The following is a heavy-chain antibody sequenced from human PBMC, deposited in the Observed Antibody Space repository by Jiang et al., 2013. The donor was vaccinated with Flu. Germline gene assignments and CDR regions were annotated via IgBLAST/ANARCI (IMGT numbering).Heavy chain of an antibody. CDR2: IYYSGIT. CDR3: ARLYSGYGWGFDC. D-gene: IGHD5-12*01. Sequence: GPGLVKPSQTLSLTCTVSGGSIGSADYYWSWVRQPPGKGLEWIGYIYYSGITFYNPSLRSRISISVDTSKNHFSLRLSSVTAADTAMYYCARLYSGYGWGFDCWGQGTLVTVSS. CDR1: GGSIGSADYY. J-gene: IGHJ4*02. V-gene: IGHV4-30-4*01.